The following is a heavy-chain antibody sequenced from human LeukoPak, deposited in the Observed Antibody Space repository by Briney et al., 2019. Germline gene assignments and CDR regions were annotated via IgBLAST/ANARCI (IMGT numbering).Heavy chain of an antibody. CDR1: GSSFTSYW. V-gene: IGHV5-51*01. CDR3: ARVMGSGWTLYYFDY. Sequence: PGESLKISCKGSGSSFTSYWIGWVRQLPGKGLEWMGIIYPGDSDTRYSPSFQGQVTISADKSISTAYLQWSSLKASDTAMYYCARVMGSGWTLYYFDYWGQGTLVTVSS. CDR2: IYPGDSDT. D-gene: IGHD6-19*01. J-gene: IGHJ4*02.